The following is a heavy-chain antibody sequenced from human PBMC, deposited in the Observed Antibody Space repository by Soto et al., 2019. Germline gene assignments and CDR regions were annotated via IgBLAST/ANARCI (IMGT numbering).Heavy chain of an antibody. Sequence: EVQLLESGGGLVQPGGSLRLSCAASGFSSVNYAMNWVRQAPGKGLEWVSGLSGSGTSTYYADSVKGRFTISRDNSRDTLFLQMNSLTADDTAVYYCAKATTNGGWFNPFDSWGQGALVTVSS. V-gene: IGHV3-23*01. CDR1: GFSSVNYA. D-gene: IGHD6-19*01. J-gene: IGHJ4*02. CDR2: LSGSGTST. CDR3: AKATTNGGWFNPFDS.